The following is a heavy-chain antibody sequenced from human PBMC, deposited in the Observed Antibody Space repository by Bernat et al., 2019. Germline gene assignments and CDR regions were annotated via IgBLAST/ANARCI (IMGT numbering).Heavy chain of an antibody. CDR2: ISANSGYT. V-gene: IGHV1-18*01. CDR3: ARGFSAGPGSSVYFQY. J-gene: IGHJ1*01. D-gene: IGHD3-10*01. CDR1: RYNFTTYG. Sequence: HAQLVQSGAEVKKTGASVKVSCKTSRYNFTTYGISWVRQAPGQGLQWVGWISANSGYTTYAQKFQGRVTMTTDTPTTPAYMELGSLKYDDAAVYYCARGFSAGPGSSVYFQYWGQGTLVSVSS.